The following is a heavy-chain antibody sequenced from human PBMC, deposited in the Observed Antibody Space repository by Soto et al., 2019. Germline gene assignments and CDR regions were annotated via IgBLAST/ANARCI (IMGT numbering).Heavy chain of an antibody. CDR1: GGSISSGGYY. D-gene: IGHD7-27*01. CDR2: IYYSGST. Sequence: PSETLSLTCTVSGGSISSGGYYWSWIRQHPGKGLEWIGYIYYSGSTYYNPSLKSRVTISVDTSKNQFSLKLSSVTAADTAVYYCARDQKQNWGSGGGYDAFDIWGQGTMVTVSS. CDR3: ARDQKQNWGSGGGYDAFDI. V-gene: IGHV4-31*03. J-gene: IGHJ3*02.